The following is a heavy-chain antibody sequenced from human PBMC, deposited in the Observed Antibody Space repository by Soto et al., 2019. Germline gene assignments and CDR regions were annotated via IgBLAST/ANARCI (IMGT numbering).Heavy chain of an antibody. Sequence: QVQLVQSGAEVKKPGSSVKVSCKASGGTFSSYSINWVRQAPGQGLEWMGEIIPIFGTANYAQKFQGRGTTTADESTSTAYMELSSLRSEDTAVYYCARDGGRHSGGIDYWGQGTLVTVSS. J-gene: IGHJ4*02. CDR3: ARDGGRHSGGIDY. V-gene: IGHV1-69*01. CDR2: IIPIFGTA. CDR1: GGTFSSYS. D-gene: IGHD1-26*01.